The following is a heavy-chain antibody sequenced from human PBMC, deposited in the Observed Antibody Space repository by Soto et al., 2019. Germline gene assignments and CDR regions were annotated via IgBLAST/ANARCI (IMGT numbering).Heavy chain of an antibody. J-gene: IGHJ4*02. V-gene: IGHV3-11*03. Sequence: GGSLRLSCEASGFTFSDYYMSWIRQAPGKGLEWISYISGSNSNTNYADSVKGRFTISRDNAKNSLYLQLNSLRVEDTAVYYCARPSGALTRPYYFDSWGQGTLVTVSS. CDR2: ISGSNSNT. D-gene: IGHD1-26*01. CDR1: GFTFSDYY. CDR3: ARPSGALTRPYYFDS.